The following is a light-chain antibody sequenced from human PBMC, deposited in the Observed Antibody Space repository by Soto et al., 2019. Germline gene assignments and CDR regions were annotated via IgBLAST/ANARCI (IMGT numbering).Light chain of an antibody. Sequence: EIVLTQSPATLSLSPGERATLSCRASQSVSSYLAWYQQKPGQAPRLLIYDASNRATGIPARFSGSGSGTDFTLTISRLEPGDFAVYSCQQRSNWLTFGGGTKVEIK. CDR2: DAS. J-gene: IGKJ4*01. CDR1: QSVSSY. CDR3: QQRSNWLT. V-gene: IGKV3-11*01.